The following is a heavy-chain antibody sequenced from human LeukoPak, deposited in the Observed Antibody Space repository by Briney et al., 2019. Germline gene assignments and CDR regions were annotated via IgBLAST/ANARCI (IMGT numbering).Heavy chain of an antibody. CDR2: INHSGST. CDR1: GGSFSGYY. D-gene: IGHD3-10*01. V-gene: IGHV4-34*01. CDR3: AKAPKVVRRYFDY. J-gene: IGHJ4*02. Sequence: SETLSLTCAVYGGSFSGYYWSWIRQPPGKGLEWIGEINHSGSTNYNPSLKSRVTISVDTSKNQFSLKLSSVTAVDTAVYYCAKAPKVVRRYFDYWGQGTLVTVSS.